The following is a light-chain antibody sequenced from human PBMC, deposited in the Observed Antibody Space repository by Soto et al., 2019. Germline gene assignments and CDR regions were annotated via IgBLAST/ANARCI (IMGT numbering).Light chain of an antibody. J-gene: IGKJ1*01. CDR1: QSISTW. Sequence: DIQMTQSPSTLSASVGDRVTITCRASQSISTWLAWYQQKPGKGPKLLIYDASSLQGGVPSRFSGSGSGTEFTLTISSLQPDDFATYYCQQYESYSRTFGQGTRWIS. CDR2: DAS. V-gene: IGKV1-5*01. CDR3: QQYESYSRT.